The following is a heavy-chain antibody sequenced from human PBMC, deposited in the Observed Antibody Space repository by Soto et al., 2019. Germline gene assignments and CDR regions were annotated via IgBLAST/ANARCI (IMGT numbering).Heavy chain of an antibody. CDR1: GGPIKTGDYY. V-gene: IGHV4-30-4*01. Sequence: QVQLKESGPGLVKPSETLSLTCNVSGGPIKTGDYYWNWIRQPPGKGLEWIGYVFYSGATNYSPSPKSRAAISMDTSKNPFSLSLTSVTAADAAVYYWARAGFSYGHLLFWGQGIRVNVST. CDR3: ARAGFSYGHLLF. J-gene: IGHJ4*02. CDR2: VFYSGAT. D-gene: IGHD3-10*01.